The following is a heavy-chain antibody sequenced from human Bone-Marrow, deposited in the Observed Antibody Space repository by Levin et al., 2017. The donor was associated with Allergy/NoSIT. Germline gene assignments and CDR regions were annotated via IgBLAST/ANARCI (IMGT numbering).Heavy chain of an antibody. J-gene: IGHJ4*02. CDR2: ISGGGSDI. V-gene: IGHV3-23*01. CDR3: AKVDYDSRPK. D-gene: IGHD3-22*01. Sequence: GESLKISCEASGFTFSSSAMSWVRQASGKGLEWVSAISGGGSDIYYADSVKGRFTISRDNSKNTMYLQMNSLKAEDTAVYYCAKVDYDSRPKWCQGTLVSVSS. CDR1: GFTFSSSA.